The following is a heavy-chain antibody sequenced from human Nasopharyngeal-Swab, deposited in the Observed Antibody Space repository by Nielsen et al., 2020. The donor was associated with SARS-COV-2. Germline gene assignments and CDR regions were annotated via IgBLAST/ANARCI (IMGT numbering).Heavy chain of an antibody. J-gene: IGHJ3*02. CDR2: ISGSGGST. V-gene: IGHV3-23*01. CDR1: GFSFSTYW. Sequence: GESLKISCAASGFSFSTYWMTWVRQAPGKGLEWVSVISGSGGSTYYADSVKGRFTIFRDNSKNTLYLQMNSLRAEDTAVYYCAKPSRAVVVGDAFDIWGQGTMVTVS. CDR3: AKPSRAVVVGDAFDI. D-gene: IGHD3-10*01.